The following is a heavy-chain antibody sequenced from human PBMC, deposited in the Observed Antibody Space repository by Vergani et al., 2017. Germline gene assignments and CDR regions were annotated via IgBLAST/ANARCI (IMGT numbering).Heavy chain of an antibody. D-gene: IGHD6-19*01. CDR3: ARARRGRLAVGATDS. V-gene: IGHV7-4-1*01. J-gene: IGHJ4*02. Sequence: QEQLVQSGSELKKPGASVKVSCKASGYSFNNYAIHWVRQAPGQGLEWMGWINPTTGNPTYARAFTGRLVFSLDTSIRTAYLQTGSLKAEDTAVYFCARARRGRLAVGATDSWGKGTLLTVSS. CDR1: GYSFNNYA. CDR2: INPTTGNP.